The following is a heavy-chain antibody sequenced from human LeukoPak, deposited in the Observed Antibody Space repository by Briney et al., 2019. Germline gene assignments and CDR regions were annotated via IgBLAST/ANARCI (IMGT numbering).Heavy chain of an antibody. CDR3: AKERDYWSAFDI. J-gene: IGHJ3*02. CDR2: ISGSGGST. CDR1: GFSLSSYG. V-gene: IGHV3-23*01. D-gene: IGHD1-1*01. Sequence: GGTLRLSCAASGFSLSSYGMSWVRQAPGKGLEWVSAISGSGGSTYYADSVKGRFTISRDNSKNTLYLQMNSLRAEDTAVYYCAKERDYWSAFDIWGQGTMVTVSS.